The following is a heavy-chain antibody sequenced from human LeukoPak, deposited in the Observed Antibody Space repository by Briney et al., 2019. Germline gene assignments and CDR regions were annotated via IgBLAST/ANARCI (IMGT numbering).Heavy chain of an antibody. CDR2: IYYSGST. CDR1: GGSISSSSYY. V-gene: IGHV4-39*01. J-gene: IGHJ4*02. CDR3: ARQPGGGFDY. Sequence: SETLSLTCTVSGGSISSSSYYWGWIRQPPGKGLEWIGSIYYSGSTYYNPSLKSRVTISVDTSKNQFSLKLSSVTAADTAVYHCARQPGGGFDYWGQGTLVTVSS. D-gene: IGHD3-16*01.